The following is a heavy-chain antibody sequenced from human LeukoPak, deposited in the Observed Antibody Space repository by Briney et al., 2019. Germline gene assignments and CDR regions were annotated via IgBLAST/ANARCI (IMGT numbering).Heavy chain of an antibody. CDR2: INHSGST. J-gene: IGHJ4*02. Sequence: PSETLSLTCAVYGGSFSGYYWSWIRQPPGKGLEWIGEINHSGSTNYNPSLKSRVTISVDTSKNQFSLKLSSVTAADTAVYYCARHALDYDILTGYYKDYFDYWGQGTLVTVSS. V-gene: IGHV4-34*01. CDR1: GGSFSGYY. D-gene: IGHD3-9*01. CDR3: ARHALDYDILTGYYKDYFDY.